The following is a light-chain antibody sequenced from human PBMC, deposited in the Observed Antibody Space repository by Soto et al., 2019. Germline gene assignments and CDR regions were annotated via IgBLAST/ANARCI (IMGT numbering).Light chain of an antibody. Sequence: EIVMTQSPATLSVSPGERATLSCRASQSVGSNLAWYQQKPGQAPRVLVYDASTRATGIPDRFSGSGSGTEFTLTISSLQSEEFVVYYCQQYNKWPQTFGQGTKVDIK. CDR1: QSVGSN. V-gene: IGKV3-15*01. CDR3: QQYNKWPQT. J-gene: IGKJ1*01. CDR2: DAS.